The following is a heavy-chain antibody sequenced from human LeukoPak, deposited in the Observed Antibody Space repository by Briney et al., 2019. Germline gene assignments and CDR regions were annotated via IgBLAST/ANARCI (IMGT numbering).Heavy chain of an antibody. Sequence: ASVKVSCKASGYTFTSYDINWVRQATGQGLEWMGWMNPNSGNTGYAQKFQGRVTMTRNTSISTAYMELSSLRSEDTAVYYCARGRVKYSSPNDAFDIWGKGTRVTVSS. D-gene: IGHD5-18*01. CDR3: ARGRVKYSSPNDAFDI. J-gene: IGHJ3*02. V-gene: IGHV1-8*01. CDR2: MNPNSGNT. CDR1: GYTFTSYD.